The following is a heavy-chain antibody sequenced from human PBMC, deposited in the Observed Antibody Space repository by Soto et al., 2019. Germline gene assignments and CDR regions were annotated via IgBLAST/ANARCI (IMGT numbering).Heavy chain of an antibody. CDR1: GFTFTSSA. CDR2: IVVGSGNT. D-gene: IGHD4-17*01. V-gene: IGHV1-58*02. CDR3: ATDSAKPPPRTTVTGAFDI. Sequence: SVKVSCKASGFTFTSSAMQWVRQARGQRLEWIGWIVVGSGNTNYAQKFQERVTITRDMSTSTAYMELSSLRSEDTAVYYCATDSAKPPPRTTVTGAFDIWGQGTMVTVSS. J-gene: IGHJ3*02.